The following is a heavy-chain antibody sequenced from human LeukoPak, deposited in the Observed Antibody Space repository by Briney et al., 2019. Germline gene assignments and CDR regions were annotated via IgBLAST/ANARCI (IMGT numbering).Heavy chain of an antibody. V-gene: IGHV3-30*02. CDR3: VKDDFFDATEA. CDR2: IRYDGSNQ. CDR1: GFTFSTFG. J-gene: IGHJ5*02. D-gene: IGHD2-15*01. Sequence: GGSLRLSCAASGFTFSTFGMHWVRQAPGKGLEWVAFIRYDGSNQYYEDSVKGRFTISRDNSKNKLYLEMSRLRPDDSALYFCVKDDFFDATEAWGRGTLVTVSS.